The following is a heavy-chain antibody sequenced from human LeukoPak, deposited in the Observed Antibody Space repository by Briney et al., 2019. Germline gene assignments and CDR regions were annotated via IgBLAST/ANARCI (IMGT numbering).Heavy chain of an antibody. V-gene: IGHV3-23*01. CDR2: ISGSGGST. CDR3: AKVKAFSSGWYYFDS. J-gene: IGHJ4*02. Sequence: PGGSLRLSCAASGFTFSSYAMSWVRQAPGKGLEWVSAISGSGGSTYYGDSVKGRFTISRDNSKNTLYLQMNSLRVEDTAAYYCAKVKAFSSGWYYFDSWGQGTLVTVSS. D-gene: IGHD6-19*01. CDR1: GFTFSSYA.